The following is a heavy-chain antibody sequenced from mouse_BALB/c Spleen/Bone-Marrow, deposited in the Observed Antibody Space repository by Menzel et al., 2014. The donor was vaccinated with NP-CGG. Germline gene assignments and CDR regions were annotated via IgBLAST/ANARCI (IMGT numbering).Heavy chain of an antibody. Sequence: QVQLQQSGAELARPGASVKLSCKASGYTFTSYWMQWVKQRPGQGPEWIGAIYPGDGDTRYTQKFKGKATLTVDKSSSTAYMQLSSLASEDSAVYYCARGFPFDYWGQGTTLTVSS. CDR2: IYPGDGDT. CDR1: GYTFTSYW. CDR3: ARGFPFDY. V-gene: IGHV1-87*01. J-gene: IGHJ2*01.